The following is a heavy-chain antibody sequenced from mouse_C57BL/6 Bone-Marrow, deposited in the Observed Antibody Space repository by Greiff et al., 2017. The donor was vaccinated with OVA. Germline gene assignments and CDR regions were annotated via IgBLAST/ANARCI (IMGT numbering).Heavy chain of an antibody. CDR1: GYTFTEYT. Sequence: QVQLQQSGAELVKPGASVKLSCTASGYTFTEYTIHWVKQRPGQGLEWIGWFYPGSGSIKYNEKFKDKATLTADKSSSTVYMELSRLTSEDSAVYFCARHEDYYGSSFHWYFDVWGTGTTVTVSS. J-gene: IGHJ1*03. D-gene: IGHD1-1*01. CDR2: FYPGSGSI. V-gene: IGHV1-62-2*01. CDR3: ARHEDYYGSSFHWYFDV.